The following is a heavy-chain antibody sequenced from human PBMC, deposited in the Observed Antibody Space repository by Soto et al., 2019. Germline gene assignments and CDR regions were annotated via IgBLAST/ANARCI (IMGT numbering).Heavy chain of an antibody. J-gene: IGHJ4*02. CDR2: IYDTECA. V-gene: IGHV4-31*03. CDR1: GESISSGGYY. D-gene: IGHD6-6*01. CDR3: ARASSSSSAADY. Sequence: QVQLQESGPGLVKPSQTLSLTCNVSGESISSGGYYWSWIRHHPGKGLEWIGYIYDTECAYYNPSLKSRVTISMDTSKNQFAMRLSSVTAADTAVYYCARASSSSSAADYWGQGILGTVSS.